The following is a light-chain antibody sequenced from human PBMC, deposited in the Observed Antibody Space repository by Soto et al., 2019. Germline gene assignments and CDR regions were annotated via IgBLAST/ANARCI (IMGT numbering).Light chain of an antibody. V-gene: IGLV2-8*01. J-gene: IGLJ1*01. CDR3: TSPKV. CDR2: EVS. CDR1: SSDVGGYNY. Sequence: QSALTQPPSASGAPGQSVTISCTGTSSDVGGYNYVSWYQQHPGKAPKLMIYEVSKRPSGVPDRFSGSKSGNTASLTVSGLQAEDEADYYCTSPKVFGTGTKVTVL.